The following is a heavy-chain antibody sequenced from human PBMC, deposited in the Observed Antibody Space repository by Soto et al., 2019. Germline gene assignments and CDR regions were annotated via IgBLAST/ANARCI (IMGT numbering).Heavy chain of an antibody. CDR3: AKSGSQIIYYYGMAV. D-gene: IGHD1-26*01. CDR2: IGGSAGSA. Sequence: EVQLLESGGGLVQPGGSLRLSCAASGFTFTNYVMNWVRQAPGEGLEWVSGIGGSAGSAYYADSVKGRFTISRDISKNTLYLQMNSLRAGDTAVYYCAKSGSQIIYYYGMAVWGQGTTVTVSS. J-gene: IGHJ6*02. V-gene: IGHV3-23*01. CDR1: GFTFTNYV.